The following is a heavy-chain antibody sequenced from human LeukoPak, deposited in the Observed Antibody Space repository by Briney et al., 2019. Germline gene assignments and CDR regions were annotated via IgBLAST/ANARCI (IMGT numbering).Heavy chain of an antibody. Sequence: SETLSLTCGVFGVSLNDYYWSWIRQSPGKGLEWIGEISHTEGTRYNPSLESRVTMSVGTSENQQSLKLIFVTAADTAVYYCARIRCGHSGSVCYNHWGLGTLVTVSS. D-gene: IGHD3-9*01. CDR2: ISHTEGT. CDR1: GVSLNDYY. CDR3: ARIRCGHSGSVCYNH. V-gene: IGHV4-34*01. J-gene: IGHJ1*01.